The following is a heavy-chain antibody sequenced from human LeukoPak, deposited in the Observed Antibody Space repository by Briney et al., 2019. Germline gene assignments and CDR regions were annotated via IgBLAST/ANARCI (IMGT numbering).Heavy chain of an antibody. CDR3: ARFRRITIFGVVIGFDY. J-gene: IGHJ4*02. CDR1: GGSFSGYY. V-gene: IGHV4-34*01. Sequence: SETLSLTCAVYGGSFSGYYWSWIRQPPEKGLEWIGEINHSGSTNYNPSLKSRVTISVDTSKNQFSLKLSSVTAADTAVYYCARFRRITIFGVVIGFDYWGQGTLVTVSS. CDR2: INHSGST. D-gene: IGHD3-3*01.